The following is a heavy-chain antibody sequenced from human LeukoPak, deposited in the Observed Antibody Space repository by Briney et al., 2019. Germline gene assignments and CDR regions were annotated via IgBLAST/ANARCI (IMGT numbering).Heavy chain of an antibody. Sequence: GGSLRLSCAASGFTFGSCSMDWVRQAPGKGLEWVSSISSSSSYIYYADSVKGRFTISRDNAKNSLYLQMNSLRAEDTAVYYCARDRAAVAGINVDYWGQGTLVTVSP. D-gene: IGHD6-19*01. V-gene: IGHV3-21*01. CDR3: ARDRAAVAGINVDY. J-gene: IGHJ4*02. CDR2: ISSSSSYI. CDR1: GFTFGSCS.